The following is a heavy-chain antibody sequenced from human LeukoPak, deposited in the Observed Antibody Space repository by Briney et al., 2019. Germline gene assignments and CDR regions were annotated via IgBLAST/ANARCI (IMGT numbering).Heavy chain of an antibody. CDR1: GXSLTSTNY. CDR2: VNLQGRT. J-gene: IGHJ4*02. V-gene: IGHV4-4*02. CDR3: AREGGPYRPLDY. Sequence: PSGTLSLTCGVSGXSLTSTNYWTWVRQPPGKGLEWIGEVNLQGRTNYNPSLMGRVAISVDTSENHISLQLTSVTAADTAVYYCAREGGPYRPLDYWGQGTLVTVSS.